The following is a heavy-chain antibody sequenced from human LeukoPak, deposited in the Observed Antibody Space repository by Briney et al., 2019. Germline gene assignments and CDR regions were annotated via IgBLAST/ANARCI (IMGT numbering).Heavy chain of an antibody. CDR2: ISSSSSYI. Sequence: GGSLRLSCAASGFTFSSYSMNWVRQAPGKGLEWVSSISSSSSYIYYADSVKGRFTISRDNAKNSLYLQMNSLRVEDTAVYYCASYLYWWSDLGYWGQGTLVTVSS. D-gene: IGHD2-8*02. CDR1: GFTFSSYS. CDR3: ASYLYWWSDLGY. J-gene: IGHJ4*02. V-gene: IGHV3-21*01.